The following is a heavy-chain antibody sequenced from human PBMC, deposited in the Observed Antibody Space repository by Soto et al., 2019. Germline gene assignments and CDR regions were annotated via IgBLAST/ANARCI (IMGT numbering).Heavy chain of an antibody. Sequence: GGALRLSCAASGFTFSNYGMNWVRQAPGKGLEWVSVISGSGGSTYYADSVKGRFTITRDNSKNTLFLQMNSLRSENTAVYYCAADNRPYCGGDCYNFDYWGQGTLVTVSS. J-gene: IGHJ4*02. CDR3: AADNRPYCGGDCYNFDY. CDR2: ISGSGGST. V-gene: IGHV3-23*01. CDR1: GFTFSNYG. D-gene: IGHD2-21*02.